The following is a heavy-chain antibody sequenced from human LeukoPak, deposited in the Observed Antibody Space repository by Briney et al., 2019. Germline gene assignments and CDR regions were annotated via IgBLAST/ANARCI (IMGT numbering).Heavy chain of an antibody. CDR1: GYTFTSYG. CDR2: ISAYNGNT. Sequence: ASVKVSCKASGYTFTSYGISWVRQAPGQGLEWMGWISAYNGNTNYAQKFQGRVTMTRDMSTSTVYMELSSLRSEDTAVYYCARGAGHYYGSGSYYTPGYYYYMDVWGKGTTVTVSS. V-gene: IGHV1-18*01. D-gene: IGHD3-10*01. CDR3: ARGAGHYYGSGSYYTPGYYYYMDV. J-gene: IGHJ6*03.